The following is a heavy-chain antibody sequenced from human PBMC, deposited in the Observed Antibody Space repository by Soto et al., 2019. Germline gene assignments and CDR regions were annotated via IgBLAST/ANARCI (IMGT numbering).Heavy chain of an antibody. CDR1: GGSFSGYY. CDR2: INHSGST. Sequence: SETLSLTCAVYGGSFSGYYWSWIRQPPGKGLEWIGEINHSGSTNYNPSLKSRVTISVDTSKNQFSLKLSSVTAADTAVYYCARGRSYYDILTGYYRRWFDPWGQGTLVTVSS. D-gene: IGHD3-9*01. CDR3: ARGRSYYDILTGYYRRWFDP. V-gene: IGHV4-34*01. J-gene: IGHJ5*02.